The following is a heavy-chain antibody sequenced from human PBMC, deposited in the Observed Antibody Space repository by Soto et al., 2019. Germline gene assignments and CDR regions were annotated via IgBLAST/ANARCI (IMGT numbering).Heavy chain of an antibody. D-gene: IGHD2-2*03. CDR1: GYTFTSYD. J-gene: IGHJ6*03. V-gene: IGHV1-8*01. CDR2: MNPNSGNT. CDR3: ARVSGYCSSTSCYDYYYYYYMDV. Sequence: QVQLVQSGAEVKKPGASVKVSCKASGYTFTSYDINWVRQATGQGLEWMGWMNPNSGNTGYAQKFQGRVTMTRNTSISTAYMELSSLRSEDTAVYYCARVSGYCSSTSCYDYYYYYYMDVWGKGTTVTVSS.